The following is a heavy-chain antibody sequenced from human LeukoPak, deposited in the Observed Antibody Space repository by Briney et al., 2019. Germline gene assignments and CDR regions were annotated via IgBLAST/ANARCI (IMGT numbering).Heavy chain of an antibody. D-gene: IGHD1-26*01. V-gene: IGHV3-30*02. CDR2: IRYDGSNK. J-gene: IGHJ4*02. CDR3: ATSAFDY. Sequence: PGGSLRLSCAASGFTFSSYGMHWVRQAPGKGLEGVAFIRYDGSNKYYADSMKGRFNISRDNSKNTLSLQINSLTAEDTAVYYCATSAFDYWGQGTLVTVSS. CDR1: GFTFSSYG.